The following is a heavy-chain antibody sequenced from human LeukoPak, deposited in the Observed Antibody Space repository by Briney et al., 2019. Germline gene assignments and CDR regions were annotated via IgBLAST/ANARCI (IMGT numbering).Heavy chain of an antibody. CDR3: ALLAVASDFDY. V-gene: IGHV3-48*03. Sequence: GGSLRLSCAVSGFPFSFYEMNWVRQAPGKGLEWVSNIGASGTTRYYADSVKGRFSISRDNAKSSLYLQMNSLRVEDTAVYYCALLAVASDFDYWGQGALATVSS. CDR2: IGASGTTR. CDR1: GFPFSFYE. J-gene: IGHJ4*02. D-gene: IGHD6-19*01.